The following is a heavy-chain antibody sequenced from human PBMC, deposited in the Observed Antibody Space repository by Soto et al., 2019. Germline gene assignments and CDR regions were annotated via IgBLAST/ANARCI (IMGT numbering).Heavy chain of an antibody. CDR1: GYTFTSYG. V-gene: IGHV1-18*04. D-gene: IGHD2-2*01. J-gene: IGHJ6*02. CDR2: ISAYNGNT. Sequence: GASVKVSCKASGYTFTSYGISWVRRAPGQGLEWMGWISAYNGNTNYAQKLQGRVTMTTDTSTSTAYMELRSLRSDDTAVYYCATDCSSTSCLGYYGMDVWGQGTTVTVSS. CDR3: ATDCSSTSCLGYYGMDV.